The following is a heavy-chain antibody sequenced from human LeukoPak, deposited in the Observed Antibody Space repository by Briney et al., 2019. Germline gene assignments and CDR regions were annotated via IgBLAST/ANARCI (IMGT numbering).Heavy chain of an antibody. CDR2: ISDSGTGT. J-gene: IGHJ4*02. Sequence: GGSLRLSCAASGFTFDDYGMSWVRQAPGEGLEWVSGISDSGTGTYYADSVKGRFTISRDNSKNTLFLQMNSLRAEDTAVYYCAKDHIRRDGYSDFDYWGQGTLVTVSS. CDR1: GFTFDDYG. D-gene: IGHD5-24*01. V-gene: IGHV3-23*01. CDR3: AKDHIRRDGYSDFDY.